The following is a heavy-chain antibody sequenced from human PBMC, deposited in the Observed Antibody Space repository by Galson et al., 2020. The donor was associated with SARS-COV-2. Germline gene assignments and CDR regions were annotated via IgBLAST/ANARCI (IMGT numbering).Heavy chain of an antibody. CDR2: IGPGGGST. CDR1: DFTFYNYT. J-gene: IGHJ3*02. V-gene: IGHV3-23*01. D-gene: IGHD3-22*01. Sequence: GESLKISCAAPDFTFYNYTMSWVRQAPGKGLEGGSAIGPGGGSTHYADSVRGRFTISSDNSKNTLYLQMNSLRAEDTAVYYCAKDRGYYSGIKAFYIRGQGTLVTVSS. CDR3: AKDRGYYSGIKAFYI.